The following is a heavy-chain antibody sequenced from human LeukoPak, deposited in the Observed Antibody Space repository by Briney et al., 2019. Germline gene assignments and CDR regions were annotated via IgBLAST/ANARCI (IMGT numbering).Heavy chain of an antibody. CDR3: ARHFPPHHSGSYWFDT. CDR2: IYYGGFT. Sequence: SETQSPTCTVSNGSTTGYYWSWIRQAPGKGLEWIGFIYYGGFTNYNPSLKSRVTISIDNVNNQFSLQLISVTAADTAVYFCARHFPPHHSGSYWFDTWSRRTLVTVSS. CDR1: NGSTTGYY. V-gene: IGHV4-59*08. J-gene: IGHJ5*02. D-gene: IGHD3-10*01.